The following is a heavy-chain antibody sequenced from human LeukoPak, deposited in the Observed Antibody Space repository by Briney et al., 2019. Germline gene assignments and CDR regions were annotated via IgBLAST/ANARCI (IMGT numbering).Heavy chain of an antibody. V-gene: IGHV4-59*08. CDR3: ASTITQYSYGLYYYYYGMDV. CDR1: GGSISSYY. D-gene: IGHD5-18*01. Sequence: PSQTLSLTCTVSGGSISSYYWSWTRQPPGKGLEWIGYIYYSGSTNYNPSLKSRVTISVDTSKNQFSLKLSSVTAADTAVYYCASTITQYSYGLYYYYYGMDVWGQGTTVTVSS. CDR2: IYYSGST. J-gene: IGHJ6*02.